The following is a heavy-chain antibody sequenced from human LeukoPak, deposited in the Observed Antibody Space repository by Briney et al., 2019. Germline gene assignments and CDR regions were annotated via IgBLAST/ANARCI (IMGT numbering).Heavy chain of an antibody. CDR2: ISAYNGNT. V-gene: IGHV1-18*01. J-gene: IGHJ5*02. CDR1: GGTFSSYA. CDR3: ARVPVEFGVALTWFDP. D-gene: IGHD3-3*01. Sequence: ASVEVSCKASGGTFSSYAISWVRQAPGQGLEWLGWISAYNGNTNYAQKLQGRVTITTDTSTSTAYMELRSLRSDDTAVYYCARVPVEFGVALTWFDPWGQGTLVTVSS.